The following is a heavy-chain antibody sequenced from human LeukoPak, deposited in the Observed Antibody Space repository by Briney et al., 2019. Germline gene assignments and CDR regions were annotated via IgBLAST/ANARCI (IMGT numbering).Heavy chain of an antibody. CDR1: GFTFSSYW. Sequence: PGGSLRLSCAASGFTFSSYWMSWVRQAPGKGLEWVAIIKQDGSEVYYVDSVKGRFTISRDNSKKSLYLQMNSLRVEDTAVYYCAGGAGWLAPDWGQGTLVTVSS. CDR3: AGGAGWLAPD. D-gene: IGHD6-19*01. CDR2: IKQDGSEV. J-gene: IGHJ4*02. V-gene: IGHV3-7*01.